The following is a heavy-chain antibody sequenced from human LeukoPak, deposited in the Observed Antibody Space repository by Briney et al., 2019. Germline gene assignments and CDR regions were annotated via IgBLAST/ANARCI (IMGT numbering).Heavy chain of an antibody. D-gene: IGHD3-9*01. CDR3: AKAFYDILTGFPN. CDR1: GFTFSSYG. J-gene: IGHJ4*02. CDR2: ISYDGSNK. Sequence: PGGSLRLSCAASGFTFSSYGMHWVRQAPGKGLEWVAVISYDGSNKYYADSVEGRFTISRDNSKNTLYLQMNSLRAEDTAVYYCAKAFYDILTGFPNWGQGTLVTVSS. V-gene: IGHV3-30*18.